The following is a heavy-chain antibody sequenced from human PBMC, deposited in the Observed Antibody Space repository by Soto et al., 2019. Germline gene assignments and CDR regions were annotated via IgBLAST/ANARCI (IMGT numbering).Heavy chain of an antibody. V-gene: IGHV4-59*03. D-gene: IGHD6-19*01. CDR2: IYYSGST. CDR3: AVVRVGIAVACTAGFDY. Sequence: SETLSLTCTVSGGSISSYSWSWIRQPPGKGLEWIGYIYYSGSTNYNPPLKSRVTISVDTSKIQFSLKLSSVTAADTAVYYSAVVRVGIAVACTAGFDYWGQGTLVTVSS. CDR1: GGSISSYS. J-gene: IGHJ4*02.